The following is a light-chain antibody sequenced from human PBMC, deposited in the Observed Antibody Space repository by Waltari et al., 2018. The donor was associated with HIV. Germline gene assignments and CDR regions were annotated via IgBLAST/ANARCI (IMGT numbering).Light chain of an antibody. CDR2: EVS. CDR1: SSDVGGYNY. Sequence: QSALTQPASVSGSPGQSITISCTGTSSDVGGYNYVSWYQQHPGKAPKLMIYEVSNRPSGGSNRFSGSKSGNTAALTISVLQAEDEADYYCSSYTSSSTLRVFGGGTKLTVL. CDR3: SSYTSSSTLRV. V-gene: IGLV2-14*01. J-gene: IGLJ3*02.